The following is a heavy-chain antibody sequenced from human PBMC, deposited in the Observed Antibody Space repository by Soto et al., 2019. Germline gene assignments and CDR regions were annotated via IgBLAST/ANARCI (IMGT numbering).Heavy chain of an antibody. CDR1: GGSISSGGYY. V-gene: IGHV4-31*03. CDR2: IYYSGST. D-gene: IGHD3-10*01. Sequence: QVQLQESGPGLVKPSQTLSLTCTVSGGSISSGGYYWSWIRQHPGKGLEWIGYIYYSGSTYYNPSLKSRVTISVDTSKNQFSLKLSSVTAADTAVYYCARETSSYGSGSNWFDPWGQGTLVTVSS. CDR3: ARETSSYGSGSNWFDP. J-gene: IGHJ5*02.